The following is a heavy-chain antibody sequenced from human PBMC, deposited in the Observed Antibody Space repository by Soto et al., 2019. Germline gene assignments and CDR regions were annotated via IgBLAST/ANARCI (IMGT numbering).Heavy chain of an antibody. V-gene: IGHV4-30-4*01. CDR1: GGSISSGDYY. Sequence: TSETLSLTCTVSGGSISSGDYYWSWIRQPPGKGLEWIGYIYYSGSTYYNPSLKSRVTISVDTSKNQFSLKLSSVTAADTAVYYCARETHPDVLLWFGELSRAFDIWGQGTMVTVSS. CDR3: ARETHPDVLLWFGELSRAFDI. J-gene: IGHJ3*02. CDR2: IYYSGST. D-gene: IGHD3-10*01.